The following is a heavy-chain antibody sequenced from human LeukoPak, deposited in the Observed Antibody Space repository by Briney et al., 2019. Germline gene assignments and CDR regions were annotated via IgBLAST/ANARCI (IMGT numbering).Heavy chain of an antibody. Sequence: PSETLSLTCAVYGGSFSGYYWSWIRQPPGKGLEWIGEINHSGSTNYNPSLKSRVTISVDTSKNQFSLKLSSVTAADTAVYYCAREKAGTLNFDYWGQGTLVTVSS. V-gene: IGHV4-34*01. J-gene: IGHJ4*02. CDR2: INHSGST. CDR3: AREKAGTLNFDY. CDR1: GGSFSGYY. D-gene: IGHD1-1*01.